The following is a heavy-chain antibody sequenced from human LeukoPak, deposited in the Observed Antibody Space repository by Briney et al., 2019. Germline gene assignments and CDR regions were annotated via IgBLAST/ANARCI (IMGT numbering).Heavy chain of an antibody. V-gene: IGHV3-7*01. CDR1: GFTFSSYW. D-gene: IGHD2-2*01. CDR3: ARAHIVVVPAAIGY. Sequence: GGSLRLSCAASGFTFSSYWMSWVRQAPGKGLEWVANIKQDGSEKYYVDSVKGRFTISRDNAKNSLYLQMNSLRAEDTAVYYCARAHIVVVPAAIGYWGQGTLVTVSS. CDR2: IKQDGSEK. J-gene: IGHJ4*02.